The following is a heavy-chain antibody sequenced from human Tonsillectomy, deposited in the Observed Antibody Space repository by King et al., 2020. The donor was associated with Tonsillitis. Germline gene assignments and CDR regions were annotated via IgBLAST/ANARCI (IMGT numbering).Heavy chain of an antibody. Sequence: EVQLVESGGGLVQPGGSLRLSCAASGFSFSNFAMSWVRQAPGKGLEWVSAIAGGGDGTYSADSVKGRFTISRDNSKNTLYLQLNSLRAEDTALYFCAKMAGHPHYHYYLDVWGKGTSVTVSS. J-gene: IGHJ6*03. V-gene: IGHV3-23*04. CDR3: AKMAGHPHYHYYLDV. CDR1: GFSFSNFA. D-gene: IGHD5-24*01. CDR2: IAGGGDGT.